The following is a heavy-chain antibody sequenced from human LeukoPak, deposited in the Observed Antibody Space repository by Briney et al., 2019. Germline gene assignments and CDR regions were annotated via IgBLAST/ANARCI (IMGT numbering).Heavy chain of an antibody. CDR1: GFTFNNYA. D-gene: IGHD1-1*01. CDR3: ARYRGATGRDFDY. Sequence: GGSLRLSCAASGFTFNNYAMTWVRQAPGKGLEGVSSISGGGVTTYYADSVKGRFTISGDNSKNTLYLQMNSLSADDTAVYYCARYRGATGRDFDYWGQGTLVTASS. V-gene: IGHV3-23*01. J-gene: IGHJ4*02. CDR2: ISGGGVTT.